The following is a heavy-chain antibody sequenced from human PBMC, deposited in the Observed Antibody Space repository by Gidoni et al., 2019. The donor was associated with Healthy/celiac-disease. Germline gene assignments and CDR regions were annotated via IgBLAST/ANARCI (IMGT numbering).Heavy chain of an antibody. J-gene: IGHJ3*02. D-gene: IGHD6-6*01. V-gene: IGHV3-23*01. Sequence: GRFTISRDNSKNTLYLQMNSLRAEDTAVYYCAKDHDPSSAFDIWGQGTMVTVSS. CDR3: AKDHDPSSAFDI.